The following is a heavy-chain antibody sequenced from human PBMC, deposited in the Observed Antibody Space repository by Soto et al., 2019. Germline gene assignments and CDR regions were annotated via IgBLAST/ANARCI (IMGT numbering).Heavy chain of an antibody. CDR3: AREPLQTTHYYMEV. CDR1: GFTFMTYS. V-gene: IGHV3-21*01. Sequence: EVSLVESGGGLVKPGGSLRLSCEASGFTFMTYSMNWVRQSPGKGLEWVSSISASGTDIYYADSMEGRFIISRDDAKNTLFLHMNSLRAEDTAVYYCAREPLQTTHYYMEVWGKGTTVSVSS. D-gene: IGHD1-1*01. J-gene: IGHJ6*03. CDR2: ISASGTDI.